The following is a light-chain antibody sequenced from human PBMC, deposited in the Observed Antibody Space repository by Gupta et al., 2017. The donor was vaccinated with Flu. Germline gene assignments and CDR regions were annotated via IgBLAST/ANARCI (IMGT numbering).Light chain of an antibody. Sequence: PATLSLSPGERATLSCRASQSVSSDLACYQPQPGQAPRLLISDASIRATAIPARFSGSGSGTDCTLTISSLQPEDFAVYYCQQRSNWPITFGQGTRLEIK. CDR3: QQRSNWPIT. CDR2: DAS. V-gene: IGKV3-11*01. J-gene: IGKJ5*01. CDR1: QSVSSD.